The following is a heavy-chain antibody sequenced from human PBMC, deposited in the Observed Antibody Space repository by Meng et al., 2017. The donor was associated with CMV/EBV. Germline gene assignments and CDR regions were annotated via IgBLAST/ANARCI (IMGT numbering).Heavy chain of an antibody. CDR2: IKQDGSEK. V-gene: IGHV3-7*01. CDR3: ARGVKSGYSGYDLAVYYFDY. J-gene: IGHJ4*02. Sequence: GESLKISCAASGFTFNSYWMSWVRQAPGKGLEWVANIKQDGSEKYYADSVKGRFTISRDNAKNSLYLQMNSLRAEDTAVYYCARGVKSGYSGYDLAVYYFDYWGQGTLVTVSS. D-gene: IGHD5-12*01. CDR1: GFTFNSYW.